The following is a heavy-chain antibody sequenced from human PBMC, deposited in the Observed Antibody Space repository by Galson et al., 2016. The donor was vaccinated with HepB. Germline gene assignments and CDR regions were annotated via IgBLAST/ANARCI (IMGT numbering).Heavy chain of an antibody. Sequence: DSVKGRFSISRDDSKNTLYLHMNSLRPEDTAVYYCARDLFGYCTGGNCFLTYWGRGTLVSVSS. V-gene: IGHV3-30*01. CDR3: ARDLFGYCTGGNCFLTY. D-gene: IGHD2-8*02. J-gene: IGHJ4*02.